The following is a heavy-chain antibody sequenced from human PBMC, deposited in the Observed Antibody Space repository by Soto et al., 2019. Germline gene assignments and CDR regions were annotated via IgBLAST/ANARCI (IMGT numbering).Heavy chain of an antibody. J-gene: IGHJ6*02. D-gene: IGHD3-22*01. CDR3: ARPGRSGYYYYYGMAV. CDR2: IYESVSI. V-gene: IGHV4-59*01. CDR1: GDSISGYY. Sequence: SETLSLTCTVSGDSISGYYWSWIRQPPGKGLEWIGYIYESVSINYKPSLKSRVTMSIDTSKNQFSLKLISVTAADTAVYYCARPGRSGYYYYYGMAVWGQGTKVTFSS.